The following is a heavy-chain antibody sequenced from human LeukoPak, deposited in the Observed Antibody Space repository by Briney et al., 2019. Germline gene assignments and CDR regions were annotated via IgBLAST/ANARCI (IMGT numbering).Heavy chain of an antibody. CDR2: INHSGST. CDR1: GGSISSYY. J-gene: IGHJ5*02. CDR3: ARSDTYYYGSGSYYKRYNWFDP. Sequence: TSETLSLTCTVSGGSISSYYWSWIRQPPGKGLEWIGEINHSGSTNYNPSLKSRVTISVDTSKNQFSLKLSSVTAADTAVYYCARSDTYYYGSGSYYKRYNWFDPWGQGTLVTVSS. D-gene: IGHD3-10*01. V-gene: IGHV4-34*01.